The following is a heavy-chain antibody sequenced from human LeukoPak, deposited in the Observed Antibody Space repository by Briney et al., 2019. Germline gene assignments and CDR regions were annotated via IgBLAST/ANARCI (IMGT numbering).Heavy chain of an antibody. V-gene: IGHV3-23*01. CDR3: ARDSGEYYFDY. CDR2: ISGSGSNT. D-gene: IGHD6-6*01. J-gene: IGHJ4*02. CDR1: GFTFSTYA. Sequence: PGGSLRLSCAASGFTFSTYAMTWVRQAPGKGLEWVSAISGSGSNTYYADSVKGRFTMSRDNSKNTLYLQMNSLRAEDTAVYYCARDSGEYYFDYWGQGTLVTVSA.